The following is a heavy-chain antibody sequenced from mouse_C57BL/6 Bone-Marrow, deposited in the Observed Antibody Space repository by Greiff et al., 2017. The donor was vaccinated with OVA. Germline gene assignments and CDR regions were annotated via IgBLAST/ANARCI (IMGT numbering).Heavy chain of an antibody. J-gene: IGHJ2*01. CDR2: ISSGGDYI. V-gene: IGHV5-9-1*02. CDR1: GFTFSSYA. CDR3: TRDRTVYYFDY. Sequence: EVKLVESGEGLVKPGGSLKLSCAASGFTFSSYAMSWVRQTPEKRLEWVAYISSGGDYIYCADTVKGRFTISRDNARNTLYLQMSSLKSEDTAMYYCTRDRTVYYFDYWGQGTTLTVSS.